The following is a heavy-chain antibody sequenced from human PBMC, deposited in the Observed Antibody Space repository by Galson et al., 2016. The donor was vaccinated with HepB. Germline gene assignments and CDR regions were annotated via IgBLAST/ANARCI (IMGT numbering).Heavy chain of an antibody. CDR1: GFTFSSYA. CDR3: AKDRHLDYYDSSGYPTWFDY. D-gene: IGHD3-22*01. V-gene: IGHV3-23*01. J-gene: IGHJ4*02. CDR2: ISVSGGST. Sequence: SLRLSCAASGFTFSSYAMSWVRQAPGKGLEWVSAISVSGGSTYYADSVKGRFTISRDNSKNTLYLQMNSLRAEDTAVYYCAKDRHLDYYDSSGYPTWFDYWGQGTRVTVSS.